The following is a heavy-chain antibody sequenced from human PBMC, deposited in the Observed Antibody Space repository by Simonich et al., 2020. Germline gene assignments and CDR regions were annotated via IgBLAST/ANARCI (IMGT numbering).Heavy chain of an antibody. V-gene: IGHV4-39*01. CDR1: GGSISSSSYY. CDR3: ARWAYSSSYFDY. CDR2: IYYSWST. D-gene: IGHD6-6*01. Sequence: QLQLQESGPGLVKPSETLSLTCTVSGGSISSSSYYWGWIRQPPGKGLEWIGSIYYSWSTDYNPSPKSRVTISVDTSKNQFALKLSSVTAADTAVYYCARWAYSSSYFDYWGQGTLVTVSS. J-gene: IGHJ4*02.